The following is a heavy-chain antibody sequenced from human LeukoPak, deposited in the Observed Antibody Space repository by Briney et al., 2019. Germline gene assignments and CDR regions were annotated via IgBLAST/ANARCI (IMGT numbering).Heavy chain of an antibody. CDR2: VKSKTDGGTT. J-gene: IGHJ4*02. D-gene: IGHD6-13*01. V-gene: IGHV3-15*01. CDR1: GFTFSNAG. Sequence: GGSLILSCAASGFTFSNAGMSWVRQAPGKGLEWVGRVKSKTDGGTTDYAAPVKGRFTISRDDSKNTLDLQMNSLKTEDTAVYYCTTMGIAAAGPLVSYWGQGTLVTVSS. CDR3: TTMGIAAAGPLVSY.